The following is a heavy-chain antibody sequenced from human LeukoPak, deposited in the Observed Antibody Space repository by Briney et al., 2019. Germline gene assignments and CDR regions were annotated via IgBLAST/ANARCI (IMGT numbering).Heavy chain of an antibody. V-gene: IGHV4-34*01. D-gene: IGHD2-2*01. CDR2: INHSGST. J-gene: IGHJ5*02. CDR3: ARLGCSSISCYLCGVWDNWFDP. CDR1: GGSFSGYY. Sequence: SETLSLTCAVYGGSFSGYYWSWIRQPPVKELEWIGEINHSGSTNYNPSLKSRVTISVDTSKNQFSLKLSSVTAADTAVYYCARLGCSSISCYLCGVWDNWFDPWGQGTLVTVSS.